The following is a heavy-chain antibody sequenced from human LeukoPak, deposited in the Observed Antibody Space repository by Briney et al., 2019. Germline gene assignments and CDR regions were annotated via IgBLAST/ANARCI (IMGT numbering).Heavy chain of an antibody. Sequence: ASVKVSCKASGYTFTSYYMHWVRQAPGHPLKWMGIINPSGGSTSYAQKFQGRVTMTRDTSTSTVYMELSSLRSEDTGVYYCARDRYSYRAYDYWGQGTLVTVSS. D-gene: IGHD5-18*01. CDR2: INPSGGST. V-gene: IGHV1-46*01. J-gene: IGHJ4*02. CDR1: GYTFTSYY. CDR3: ARDRYSYRAYDY.